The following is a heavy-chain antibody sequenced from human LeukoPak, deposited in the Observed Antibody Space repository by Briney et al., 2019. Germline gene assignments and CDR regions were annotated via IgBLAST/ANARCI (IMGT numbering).Heavy chain of an antibody. CDR1: GFTFSTYA. V-gene: IGHV3-23*01. CDR2: IVGSGGST. Sequence: GGSLRLSCAASGFTFSTYAMNWVRQAPGKGLEWVSGIVGSGGSTYYADSVKGRFTISRDNSKNTLYLQMKSLRAEDTAVYYCAKDRYNFDYWGQGTLVTVSS. CDR3: AKDRYNFDY. D-gene: IGHD5-18*01. J-gene: IGHJ4*02.